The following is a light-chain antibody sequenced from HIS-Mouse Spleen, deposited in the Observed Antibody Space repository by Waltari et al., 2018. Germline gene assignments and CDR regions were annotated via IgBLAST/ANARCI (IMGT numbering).Light chain of an antibody. Sequence: DIQLTQSPSFLSASVGDRVTITCRASQGIRSYLAWYQQKPWKAPKLLIYAASTLQRGVPSRFSGSGSETEFTLTISSLQPEDFATYYCQQLNSYPPTFGQGTKVEIK. CDR2: AAS. CDR3: QQLNSYPPT. V-gene: IGKV1-9*01. CDR1: QGIRSY. J-gene: IGKJ1*01.